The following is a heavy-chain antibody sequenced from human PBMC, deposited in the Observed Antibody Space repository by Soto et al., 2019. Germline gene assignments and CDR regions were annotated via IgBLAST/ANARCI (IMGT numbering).Heavy chain of an antibody. D-gene: IGHD6-13*01. J-gene: IGHJ4*02. V-gene: IGHV4-31*03. CDR1: GGSIRSGGSY. Sequence: SETLSLTCTVSGGSIRSGGSYWSWIRQHPGKGLEWIGDIYYSGDTYYNPSLKSRVTMSVDTSNNQFALNLRSVAAADTAMYYCATHHSTSWSRAFYWGQGALVTVSS. CDR2: IYYSGDT. CDR3: ATHHSTSWSRAFY.